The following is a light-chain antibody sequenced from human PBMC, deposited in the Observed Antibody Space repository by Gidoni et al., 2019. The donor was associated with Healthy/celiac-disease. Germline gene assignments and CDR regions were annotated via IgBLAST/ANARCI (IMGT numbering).Light chain of an antibody. CDR2: KAS. J-gene: IGKJ4*01. Sequence: DIQMTPSPSTLSASVGDRVTITCRASQSISSWLAWYQQKPGKAPKLLNYKASSVESGVPSRISGSGSGTEFTITISSLQPDDFANYYCQQYNSYSLTFGGGTKVEIK. V-gene: IGKV1-5*03. CDR3: QQYNSYSLT. CDR1: QSISSW.